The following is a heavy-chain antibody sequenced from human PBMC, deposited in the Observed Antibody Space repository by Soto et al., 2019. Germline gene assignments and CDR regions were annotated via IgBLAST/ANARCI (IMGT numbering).Heavy chain of an antibody. CDR3: ARRTYYYDSSGGDDAFDI. CDR2: INHSGST. J-gene: IGHJ3*02. CDR1: GGSFSGSY. D-gene: IGHD3-22*01. V-gene: IGHV4-34*01. Sequence: GTLCLTCAVYGGSFSGSYWRWGGRPPGKGLEWIGEINHSGSTNYNPSLKSRVTISVDTSKNQFSLKLSSVTAADTAVYYCARRTYYYDSSGGDDAFDIWGQGTMVT.